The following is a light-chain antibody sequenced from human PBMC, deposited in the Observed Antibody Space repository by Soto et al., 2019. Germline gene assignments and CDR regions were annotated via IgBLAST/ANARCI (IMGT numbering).Light chain of an antibody. V-gene: IGKV3-20*01. CDR2: AAS. CDR1: QSLSSNF. Sequence: VLTQSPDTLSLSPGEGATLSCRASQSLSSNFLAWYQQRPGQAPRLLIYAASSRATGIPDRFSGSGSGTDFTLTSRRLEPEDFAVYYCQQYGSSPRTFGGGTKVEIK. CDR3: QQYGSSPRT. J-gene: IGKJ4*01.